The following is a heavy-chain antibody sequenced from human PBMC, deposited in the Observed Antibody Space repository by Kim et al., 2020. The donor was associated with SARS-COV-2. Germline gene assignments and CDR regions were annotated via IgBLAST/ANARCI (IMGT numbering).Heavy chain of an antibody. J-gene: IGHJ4*02. Sequence: SETLSLTCTVSGGSISSGGYYWSWIRQHPGKGLEWIGYIYYSGSTYYNPSLKSRVTISVDTSKNQFSLKLSSVTAADTAVYYCARINYDFWISNWGQGTLVTVSS. CDR2: IYYSGST. D-gene: IGHD3-3*01. V-gene: IGHV4-31*03. CDR3: ARINYDFWISN. CDR1: GGSISSGGYY.